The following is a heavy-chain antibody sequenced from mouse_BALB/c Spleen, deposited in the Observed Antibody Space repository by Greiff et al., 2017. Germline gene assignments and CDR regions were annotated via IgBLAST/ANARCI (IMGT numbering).Heavy chain of an antibody. Sequence: QVQLQQPGAELVRPGASVKLSCKASGYTFTSYWINWVKQRPGQGLEWIGNIYPSDSYTNYNQKFKDKATLTVDKSSSTAYMQLSSPTSEDSAVYYCTRDRYYDFYAMDYWGQGTSVTVSS. CDR2: IYPSDSYT. CDR1: GYTFTSYW. D-gene: IGHD2-1*01. J-gene: IGHJ4*01. V-gene: IGHV1-69*02. CDR3: TRDRYYDFYAMDY.